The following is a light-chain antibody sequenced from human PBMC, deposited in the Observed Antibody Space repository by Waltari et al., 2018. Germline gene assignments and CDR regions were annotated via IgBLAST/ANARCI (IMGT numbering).Light chain of an antibody. J-gene: IGLJ2*01. CDR1: SSHVGGYND. V-gene: IGLV2-11*01. CDR3: CSYAGSYSVV. Sequence: QSALTQPRSVSRSPGQSVTISCTGTSSHVGGYNDVSWYQQHPGKAPKLMIYDVSKRPSGVPDRFSGSKSGNTASLTISGLQAEDEADYYCCSYAGSYSVVFGGGTKLTVL. CDR2: DVS.